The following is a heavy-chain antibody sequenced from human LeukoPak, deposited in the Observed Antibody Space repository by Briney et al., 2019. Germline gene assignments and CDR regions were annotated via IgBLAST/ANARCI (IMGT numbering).Heavy chain of an antibody. CDR3: ARDHGGKVDRYFDV. D-gene: IGHD2-15*01. CDR1: GGTFSSYA. CDR2: NSGYKGNT. V-gene: IGHV1-18*01. J-gene: IGHJ2*01. Sequence: ASVKVSCKASGGTFSSYAISWVRQAPGQGLEWMGWNSGYKGNTKYAQTFQGRVTMTTDTSTSTAYMELRSLRSDDTAVYYCARDHGGKVDRYFDVWGRGTLVTVSS.